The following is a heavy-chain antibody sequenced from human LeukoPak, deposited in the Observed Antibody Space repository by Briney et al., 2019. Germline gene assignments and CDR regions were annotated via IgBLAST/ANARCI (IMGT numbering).Heavy chain of an antibody. CDR2: IYSGGST. CDR1: GFTVSSNY. CDR3: AREGQQLGFDY. D-gene: IGHD6-13*01. J-gene: IGHJ4*02. V-gene: IGHV3-53*01. Sequence: GGSLRLSCAASGFTVSSNYMSWARQAPGKGLEWVSVIYSGGSTYYADSVKGRFTISRDNSKNTLYLQMNSLRAEDTAVYYCAREGQQLGFDYWGQGTLVTVSS.